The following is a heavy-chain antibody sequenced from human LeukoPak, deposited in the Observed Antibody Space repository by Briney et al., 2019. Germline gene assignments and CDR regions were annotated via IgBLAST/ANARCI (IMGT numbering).Heavy chain of an antibody. D-gene: IGHD2-21*01. Sequence: GGSLRLSCVASEFTFSSYDMHWVRQAPGKGLEWVAFIRYDGSNKHYADSVKGRFTISRDNSKDMLYLQMSSLRAEDTAAYYCAKAWEAYCGGDCNSALDYWGQGTLVTVSS. J-gene: IGHJ4*02. CDR3: AKAWEAYCGGDCNSALDY. CDR2: IRYDGSNK. CDR1: EFTFSSYD. V-gene: IGHV3-30*02.